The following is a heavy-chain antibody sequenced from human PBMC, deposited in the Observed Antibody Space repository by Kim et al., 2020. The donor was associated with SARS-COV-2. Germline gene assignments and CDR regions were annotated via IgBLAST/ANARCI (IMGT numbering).Heavy chain of an antibody. Sequence: SVKVSCKASGGTFSSYAISWVRQAPGQGLEWMGGIIPIFGTANYAQKFQGRVTITADESTSTAYMELSSLRSEDTAVYYCASSPKTKNKYDFWSGYYNGAHYYYYGMDVWGQGTTVTVSS. V-gene: IGHV1-69*13. CDR2: IIPIFGTA. D-gene: IGHD3-3*01. J-gene: IGHJ6*02. CDR1: GGTFSSYA. CDR3: ASSPKTKNKYDFWSGYYNGAHYYYYGMDV.